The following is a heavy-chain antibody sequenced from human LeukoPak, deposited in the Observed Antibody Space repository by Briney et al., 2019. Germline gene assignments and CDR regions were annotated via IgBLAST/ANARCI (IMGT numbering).Heavy chain of an antibody. CDR3: TRDRGAYNLYDY. V-gene: IGHV3-49*05. D-gene: IGHD1-1*01. CDR2: IRSKAYGETA. J-gene: IGHJ4*02. Sequence: NPGRSLRLSCTASGFTFGDYAMSWIRQAPGKGLEWVGFIRSKAYGETADYAASVKGRFTISRDGSKAIAYLQMNSLKTEDTAVYHCTRDRGAYNLYDYWGQGTLVTVSS. CDR1: GFTFGDYA.